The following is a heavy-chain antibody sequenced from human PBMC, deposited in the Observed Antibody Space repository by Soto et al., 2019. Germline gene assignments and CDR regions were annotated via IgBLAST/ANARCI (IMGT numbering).Heavy chain of an antibody. V-gene: IGHV4-59*01. CDR2: IYYSGST. CDR3: ARVVVAARGTSNWFDP. CDR1: GGSISSYH. Sequence: SETLSLTCTVSGGSISSYHWSWIRQPPGKGLGWIGYIYYSGSTNYNPSLKSRVTISVDTSKNQFSLKLSSVTAADTAVYYCARVVVAARGTSNWFDPWGQGTLVTVSS. J-gene: IGHJ5*02. D-gene: IGHD2-15*01.